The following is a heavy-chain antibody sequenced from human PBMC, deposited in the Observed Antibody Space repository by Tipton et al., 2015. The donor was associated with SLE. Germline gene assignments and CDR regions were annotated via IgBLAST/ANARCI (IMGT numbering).Heavy chain of an antibody. D-gene: IGHD2-21*01. CDR2: IYSGGST. CDR1: GFTLSSYA. Sequence: SLRLSCAASGFTLSSYAMTWVRQAPGKGLEWVSIIYSGGSTYYADSVKGRFTVSRGTSKNTLYLQMSSLRPEDTAVYYCAKNAEKHCGGDCSPFGYWGQGTLVTVSS. J-gene: IGHJ4*02. CDR3: AKNAEKHCGGDCSPFGY. V-gene: IGHV3-23*03.